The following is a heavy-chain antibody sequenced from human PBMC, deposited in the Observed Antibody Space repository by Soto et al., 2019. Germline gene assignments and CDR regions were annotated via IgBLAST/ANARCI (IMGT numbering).Heavy chain of an antibody. D-gene: IGHD1-1*01. CDR2: INHSGST. V-gene: IGHV4-34*01. CDR3: AREAGGCELKQAYYYYMDF. Sequence: SETLSLTCAVYGGSFSGYYWSWIRQPPGKGLEWIGEINHSGSTNYNPSLKSRVTISVDTSKNQFSLKLSSVTAADTAVYYCAREAGGCELKQAYYYYMDFWGKGTTVTV. CDR1: GGSFSGYY. J-gene: IGHJ6*03.